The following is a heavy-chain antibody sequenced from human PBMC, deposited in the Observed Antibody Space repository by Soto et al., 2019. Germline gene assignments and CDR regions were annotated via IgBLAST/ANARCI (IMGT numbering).Heavy chain of an antibody. Sequence: QVQLVQSGAEVKKPGASVKVSCKASGYTFTSYGISWVRQAPGQGLEWMGWISAYNGNTNYAQQRQGRVTMTTDTSTSTAYMELRSLRSDDTAVYFCARDKYYGSGIWYYYYYMDVWGKGTTVTVSS. CDR1: GYTFTSYG. J-gene: IGHJ6*03. CDR3: ARDKYYGSGIWYYYYYMDV. V-gene: IGHV1-18*01. CDR2: ISAYNGNT. D-gene: IGHD3-10*01.